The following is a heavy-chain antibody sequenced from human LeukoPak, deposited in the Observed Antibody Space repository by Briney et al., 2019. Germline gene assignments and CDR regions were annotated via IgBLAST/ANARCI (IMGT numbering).Heavy chain of an antibody. CDR1: GFTFSNYG. Sequence: GGSLRLSCAASGFTFSNYGMHWVRQAPGKGLEWVSFISYDGSNKYYADSVKGRFTISRDNSKNTLYLQMISLRTEDTAVYYCAKDPRRYSRTGGYFDYWGQGTLVTVSP. CDR3: AKDPRRYSRTGGYFDY. CDR2: ISYDGSNK. D-gene: IGHD6-13*01. J-gene: IGHJ4*02. V-gene: IGHV3-30*18.